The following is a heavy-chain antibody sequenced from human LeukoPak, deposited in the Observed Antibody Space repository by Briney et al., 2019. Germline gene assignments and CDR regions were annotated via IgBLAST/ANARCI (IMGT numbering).Heavy chain of an antibody. J-gene: IGHJ4*02. CDR1: GFNFSTYW. CDR3: VTDQTGRHPYFFDY. D-gene: IGHD3-10*01. Sequence: GGSLRLSCAASGFNFSTYWMTWVRQVPGKGLEWVANIKEDGSEIYYVDAVKGRFSISRDNAETSLYLQMNSVSVADTAVYYCVTDQTGRHPYFFDYWGQGTLVTVSS. V-gene: IGHV3-7*01. CDR2: IKEDGSEI.